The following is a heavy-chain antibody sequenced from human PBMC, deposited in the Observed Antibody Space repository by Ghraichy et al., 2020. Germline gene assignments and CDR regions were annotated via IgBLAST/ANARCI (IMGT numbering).Heavy chain of an antibody. Sequence: GSLRLSCAASGFTFSSYGMNWVRQAPGKGLEWVSYISSTSNTIYYADSVKGRFTISRDNAKNSLYVQMNSLRDEDTAVYYCARGGYCANGVCYTRWYFDFWGRGTPVTVSS. D-gene: IGHD2-8*01. J-gene: IGHJ2*01. CDR1: GFTFSSYG. CDR2: ISSTSNTI. CDR3: ARGGYCANGVCYTRWYFDF. V-gene: IGHV3-48*02.